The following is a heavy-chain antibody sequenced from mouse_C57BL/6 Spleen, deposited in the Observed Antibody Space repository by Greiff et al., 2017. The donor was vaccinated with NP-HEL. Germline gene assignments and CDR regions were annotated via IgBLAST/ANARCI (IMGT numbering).Heavy chain of an antibody. D-gene: IGHD2-2*01. Sequence: VQLQQPGAELVRPGSSVKLSCKASGYTFTSYWMHWVKQRPIQGLEWIGNIDPSDSETHYNQKFKDKATLTVDKSSSTAYMQLSSMTSEDSAVYSCARVARGYYGYDVYYFDYWGQGTTLTVSS. CDR1: GYTFTSYW. CDR2: IDPSDSET. J-gene: IGHJ2*01. CDR3: ARVARGYYGYDVYYFDY. V-gene: IGHV1-52*01.